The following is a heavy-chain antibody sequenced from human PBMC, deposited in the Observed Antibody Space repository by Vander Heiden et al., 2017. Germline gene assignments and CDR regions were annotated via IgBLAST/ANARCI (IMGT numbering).Heavy chain of an antibody. J-gene: IGHJ4*02. Sequence: EVQLVESGGGWVQPGGSLRLSGAPSGSTVSSFWLSWVRRPPGKGLEGVAKIKQDGSEYYYVDSVKGRFTISRDNAKNSLYLQMNSLRADDTAVYYCAKHCRGGGYCYFDYWGQGTLVTVSS. CDR2: IKQDGSEY. D-gene: IGHD2-21*01. CDR3: AKHCRGGGYCYFDY. CDR1: GSTVSSFW. V-gene: IGHV3-7*01.